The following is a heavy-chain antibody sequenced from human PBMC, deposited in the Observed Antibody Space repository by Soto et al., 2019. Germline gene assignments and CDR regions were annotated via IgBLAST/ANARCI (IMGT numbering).Heavy chain of an antibody. J-gene: IGHJ2*01. CDR2: ISSTSAYI. Sequence: EVQLVESGGGLVKPGGSLRLSCAASGFTFNTYSMNWVRQAPGKGLEWVSSISSTSAYIYYADSVRGRFTISRDNAKNSRSLQMNSLKAEDTAVYYCAREKSGADAWFFDLWGRGTLVTVSS. CDR1: GFTFNTYS. V-gene: IGHV3-21*01. CDR3: AREKSGADAWFFDL. D-gene: IGHD1-26*01.